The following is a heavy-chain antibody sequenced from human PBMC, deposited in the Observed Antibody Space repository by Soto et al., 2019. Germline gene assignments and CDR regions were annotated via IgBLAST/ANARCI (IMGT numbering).Heavy chain of an antibody. CDR1: GFSFSSYE. D-gene: IGHD3-3*01. J-gene: IGHJ4*02. CDR3: ARDLLEVGGTPYFDY. CDR2: ISSSGSDT. V-gene: IGHV3-48*03. Sequence: PGGSLRLSCAGSGFSFSSYEMNWVRQAPGKGLEWVSYISSSGSDTYYADSVKARFTISRDNSKNTLYLQMNSLRAEDTAVYYCARDLLEVGGTPYFDYWGQGTLVTVSS.